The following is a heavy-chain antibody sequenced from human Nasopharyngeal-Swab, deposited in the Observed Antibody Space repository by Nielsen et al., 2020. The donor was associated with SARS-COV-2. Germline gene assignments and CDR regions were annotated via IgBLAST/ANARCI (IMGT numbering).Heavy chain of an antibody. CDR1: GFSISSGYY. J-gene: IGHJ4*02. CDR2: IYNSGST. D-gene: IGHD2-2*01. Sequence: SETLSLTCTGSGFSISSGYYWGWIRQPPGNGPAWLGSIYNSGSTYYNPLLKPRVPISVATPKNQFSLKLSSVTAADTAVYYSARDIVVVPAALSQYYFDYWGQGTLVTVSS. CDR3: ARDIVVVPAALSQYYFDY. V-gene: IGHV4-38-2*02.